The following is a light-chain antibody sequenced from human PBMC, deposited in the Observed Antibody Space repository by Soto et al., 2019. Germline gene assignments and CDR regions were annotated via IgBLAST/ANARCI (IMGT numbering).Light chain of an antibody. CDR1: QSVSRN. V-gene: IGKV3D-15*01. J-gene: IGKJ5*01. CDR3: LLYKNGPTIT. Sequence: DIVMTQSPATLSVSPGERVTLSCRASQSVSRNLAWYQQKPGQPPRLLICGASTRANGIPARFSGSGAGTEFTLPISGVQSEDFAVYYCLLYKNGPTITFGQGTRLEVK. CDR2: GAS.